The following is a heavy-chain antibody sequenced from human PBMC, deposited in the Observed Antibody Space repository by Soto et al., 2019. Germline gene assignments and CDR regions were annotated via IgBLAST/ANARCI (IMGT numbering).Heavy chain of an antibody. V-gene: IGHV1-18*04. Sequence: ASVKVSCKASGYTFTSYGISWVRQAPGQGLEWMGWISAYNGNTNYAQKLQGRVTMTTDTSTSTAYMELRSLRSDDTAVYYCARERQQQLVHDFDYWGQGTLVTSPQ. CDR2: ISAYNGNT. CDR3: ARERQQQLVHDFDY. CDR1: GYTFTSYG. D-gene: IGHD6-13*01. J-gene: IGHJ4*02.